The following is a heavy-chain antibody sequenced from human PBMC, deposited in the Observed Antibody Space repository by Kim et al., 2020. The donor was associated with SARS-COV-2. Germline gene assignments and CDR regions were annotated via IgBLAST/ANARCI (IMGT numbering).Heavy chain of an antibody. J-gene: IGHJ4*02. Sequence: ASVKVSYKASGYTFTSYAMNWVRQAPGQGLEWMGWINTNTGNPTYAQGFTGRFVFSLDTSVSTAYLQISSLKAEDTAVYYCARDASVVVRGGDFDYWGQGTLVTVSS. CDR3: ARDASVVVRGGDFDY. D-gene: IGHD3-10*01. V-gene: IGHV7-4-1*02. CDR1: GYTFTSYA. CDR2: INTNTGNP.